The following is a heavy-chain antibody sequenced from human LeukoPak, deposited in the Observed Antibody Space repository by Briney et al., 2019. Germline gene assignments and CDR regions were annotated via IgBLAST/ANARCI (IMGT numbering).Heavy chain of an antibody. D-gene: IGHD3-9*01. Sequence: ASVKVSCKASGYTFTSYAIAWVRQAPGQGLEWMGWISAYNGNTNYAQKLQGRVTMTTDTSTSTAYMELRSLRSDDTAVYYCARDSLYDILTGYYDYWGQGTLVTVSS. CDR1: GYTFTSYA. CDR2: ISAYNGNT. J-gene: IGHJ4*02. CDR3: ARDSLYDILTGYYDY. V-gene: IGHV1-18*01.